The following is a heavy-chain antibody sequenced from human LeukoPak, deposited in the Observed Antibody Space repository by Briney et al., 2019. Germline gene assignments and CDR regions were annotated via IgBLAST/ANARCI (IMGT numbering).Heavy chain of an antibody. CDR3: ARVRVTELPFDY. Sequence: SETLSLTCTVSGGSISSGGYYWSWIRQHPGKGLEWIGYIYYSGSTCYNPSLKSRVTISVDTSKNQFSLKLSSVTAADTAVYYCARVRVTELPFDYWGQGTLVTVSS. CDR2: IYYSGST. CDR1: GGSISSGGYY. D-gene: IGHD3-10*01. J-gene: IGHJ4*02. V-gene: IGHV4-31*03.